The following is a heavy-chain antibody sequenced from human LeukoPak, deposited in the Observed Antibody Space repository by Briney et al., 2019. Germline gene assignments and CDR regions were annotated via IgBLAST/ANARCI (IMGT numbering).Heavy chain of an antibody. J-gene: IGHJ4*02. V-gene: IGHV3-53*01. CDR1: GFTVSSNY. CDR3: ARRPHSSWYFDY. Sequence: GGSLRLSCAASGFTVSSNYMSWVRQAPGKGLEWVSVIYSGGSTYYADSVKGRFTISRDNSKNTLYLQMNSLRAEDTAVYYCARRPHSSWYFDYWGQGTLVTVSS. D-gene: IGHD6-13*01. CDR2: IYSGGST.